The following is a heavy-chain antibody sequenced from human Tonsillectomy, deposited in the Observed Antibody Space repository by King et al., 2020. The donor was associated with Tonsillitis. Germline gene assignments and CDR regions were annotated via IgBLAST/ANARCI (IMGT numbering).Heavy chain of an antibody. D-gene: IGHD2-2*02. V-gene: IGHV3-33*01. J-gene: IGHJ4*02. Sequence: VQLVESGGGVVQPGRSLRLSCAASGFTFSSYGMHWVRQAPGKGLEWVAVIWYDGSNKYYAYSVKGRFTISRDNSKNTLYLQMNSLRAEDTAVYYCAGYRDCSSTSCYTGVDYWGQGTLVTVSS. CDR1: GFTFSSYG. CDR3: AGYRDCSSTSCYTGVDY. CDR2: IWYDGSNK.